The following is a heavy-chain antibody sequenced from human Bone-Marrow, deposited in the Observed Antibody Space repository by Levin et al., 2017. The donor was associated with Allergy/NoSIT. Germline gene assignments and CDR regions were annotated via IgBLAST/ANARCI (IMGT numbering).Heavy chain of an antibody. V-gene: IGHV1-2*02. J-gene: IGHJ4*02. CDR3: ATSDLNMATTSLDY. D-gene: IGHD4-17*01. CDR1: ENTFTAYY. Sequence: RASVKVSCKPSENTFTAYYFHWVRQAPGQGLEWIGWIKPTSGDTKYAPKFQGRVIMTRDTSVASVYMELNALRSDDTAVYYCATSDLNMATTSLDYWGQGTLVSVSS. CDR2: IKPTSGDT.